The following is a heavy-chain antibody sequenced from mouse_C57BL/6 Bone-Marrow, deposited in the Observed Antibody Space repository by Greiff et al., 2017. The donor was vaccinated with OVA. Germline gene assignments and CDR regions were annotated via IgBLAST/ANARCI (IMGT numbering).Heavy chain of an antibody. CDR2: ISYDGSN. V-gene: IGHV3-6*01. CDR1: GYSITSGYY. J-gene: IGHJ4*01. D-gene: IGHD2-3*01. Sequence: VQLQQSGPGLVKPSQSLSLTCSVTGYSITSGYYWNWIRQFPGNKLEWMGYISYDGSNNYNPSLKNRISITRDTSKNQFFLKLNSVTTEDTATNYCARKGLLDAMDYWGQGTSVTVSS. CDR3: ARKGLLDAMDY.